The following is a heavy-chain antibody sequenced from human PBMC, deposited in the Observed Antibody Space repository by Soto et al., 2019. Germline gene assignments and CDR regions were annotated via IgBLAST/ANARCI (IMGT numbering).Heavy chain of an antibody. J-gene: IGHJ6*02. CDR2: IYYSGST. Sequence: AETLSLTCTVSGGSISSSSYYWGWIRQPPWRGLELIGSIYYSGSTYYNPSLKSRVTISVDTSKNQFSLKLSSVTAADTAVYYCARHVTRRDDFWSGYSYYYYYYGMDVWGQGTTVTVSS. CDR1: GGSISSSSYY. V-gene: IGHV4-39*01. D-gene: IGHD3-3*01. CDR3: ARHVTRRDDFWSGYSYYYYYYGMDV.